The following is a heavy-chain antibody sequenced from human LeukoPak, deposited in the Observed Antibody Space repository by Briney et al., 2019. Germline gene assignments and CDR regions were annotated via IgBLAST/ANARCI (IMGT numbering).Heavy chain of an antibody. Sequence: PGGSLRLSCAASGFTFSDYYMSWIRQAPGKGLEWVSYISSSGSTIYYADSVKGRFTISRDNSKNTLYLQMNSLRAEDTAVYYCAKDLIVVLPPARSNWFDPWGQGTLVTVSS. CDR3: AKDLIVVLPPARSNWFDP. CDR1: GFTFSDYY. D-gene: IGHD2-2*01. V-gene: IGHV3-11*01. CDR2: ISSSGSTI. J-gene: IGHJ5*02.